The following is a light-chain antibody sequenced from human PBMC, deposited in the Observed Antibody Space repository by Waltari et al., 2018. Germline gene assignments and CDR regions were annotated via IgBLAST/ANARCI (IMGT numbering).Light chain of an antibody. CDR1: SRAVGGYNY. CDR2: EVS. J-gene: IGLJ2*01. CDR3: SSYTSSSTVV. Sequence: QSALTQPASVSGSPGQSITIPCTGTSRAVGGYNYVSWYQQQPSKAPKLMIYEVSNRPSGVSNRFSGSKSGNTASLTISGLQAEDEADYYCSSYTSSSTVVFGGGTKLTVL. V-gene: IGLV2-14*01.